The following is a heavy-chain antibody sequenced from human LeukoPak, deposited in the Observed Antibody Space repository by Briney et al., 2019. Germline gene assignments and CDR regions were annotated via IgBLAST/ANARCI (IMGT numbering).Heavy chain of an antibody. D-gene: IGHD3-22*01. J-gene: IGHJ4*02. V-gene: IGHV3-20*04. Sequence: GGSLRLSCAASGFTFDDYGMSWVRQAPGKGLEWVSGINWNGGSTGYADSVKGRFTISRDNAKNSLYLQMNSLRAEDTALYYCASAYPIYDGSGYPPFYWGQGTLVTVSS. CDR2: INWNGGST. CDR1: GFTFDDYG. CDR3: ASAYPIYDGSGYPPFY.